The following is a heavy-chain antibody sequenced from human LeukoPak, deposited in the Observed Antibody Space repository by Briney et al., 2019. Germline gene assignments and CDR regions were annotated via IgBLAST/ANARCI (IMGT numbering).Heavy chain of an antibody. Sequence: PGGSLRLSCAASGFTFSSYWMSWVRQAPGKGLEWVANIKQDGSEKYYVDSVKGRFTISRDNAKNSLYLQMNSLRAEDTAVYYCARDGGYYRHWFDPWGQGTLVTVSS. D-gene: IGHD1-26*01. J-gene: IGHJ5*02. CDR1: GFTFSSYW. CDR3: ARDGGYYRHWFDP. V-gene: IGHV3-7*03. CDR2: IKQDGSEK.